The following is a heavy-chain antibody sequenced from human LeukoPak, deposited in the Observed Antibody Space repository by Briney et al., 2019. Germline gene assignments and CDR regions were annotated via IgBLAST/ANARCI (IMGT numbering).Heavy chain of an antibody. Sequence: AAVKVSCKASGYTFTGYYMHWVRQAPGQGLEGMGWINPNSGGTNYAQKFQGRVTMTRDTSISTAYMELSRLRSDDTAVYYCARDRSSCWYNWFDPWGQGTLVTVSS. D-gene: IGHD6-13*01. CDR3: ARDRSSCWYNWFDP. J-gene: IGHJ5*02. V-gene: IGHV1-2*02. CDR1: GYTFTGYY. CDR2: INPNSGGT.